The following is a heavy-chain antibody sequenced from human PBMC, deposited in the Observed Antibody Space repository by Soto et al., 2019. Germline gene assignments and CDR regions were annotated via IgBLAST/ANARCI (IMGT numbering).Heavy chain of an antibody. Sequence: SETLSLTCAGYGGSFSGYYWSWIRQTPGKGLEWIGEINHSGGTNYNPSLKSRVTITRDMSTSTAYMELSSLRSEDTATYYCATSQFPPFHYPSGSPLDVWGQGTTVTVSS. V-gene: IGHV4-34*01. CDR1: GGSFSGYY. CDR2: INHSGGT. D-gene: IGHD3-10*01. CDR3: ATSQFPPFHYPSGSPLDV. J-gene: IGHJ6*02.